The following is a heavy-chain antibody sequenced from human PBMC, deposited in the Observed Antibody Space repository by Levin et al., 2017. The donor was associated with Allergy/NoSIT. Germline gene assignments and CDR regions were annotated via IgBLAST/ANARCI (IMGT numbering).Heavy chain of an antibody. CDR3: ASGYGR. CDR1: GFTFSDFY. CDR2: SRNKANSYAT. D-gene: IGHD5-12*01. Sequence: PGGSLRLSCAASGFTFSDFYMDWVRQTPGKGLEWVGRSRNKANSYATEYAASVKGRFTISRDDSKHSLYLQMNNLKTDDTAVYYCASGYGRWGQGSLVTVSS. J-gene: IGHJ4*02. V-gene: IGHV3-72*01.